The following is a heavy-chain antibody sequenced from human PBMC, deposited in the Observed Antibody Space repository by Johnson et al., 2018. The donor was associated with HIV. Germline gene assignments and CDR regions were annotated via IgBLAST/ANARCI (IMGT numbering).Heavy chain of an antibody. CDR1: GFTFSSYA. D-gene: IGHD3-22*01. Sequence: LVESGGGVVQPGRSLRLSCAASGFTFSSYAMHWVRQAPGKGLEWVAVISYDGSNKYYEDYVKGRFTISRDNSKNRLYLQMNSLRAEDTAVYYCARGGARSSGYYSAFDIWGQGTMVTVSS. J-gene: IGHJ3*02. CDR3: ARGGARSSGYYSAFDI. V-gene: IGHV3-30-3*01. CDR2: ISYDGSNK.